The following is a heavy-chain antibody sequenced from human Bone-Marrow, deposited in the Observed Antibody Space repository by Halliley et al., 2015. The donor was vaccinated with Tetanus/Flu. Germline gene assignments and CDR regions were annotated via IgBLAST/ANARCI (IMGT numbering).Heavy chain of an antibody. CDR2: IDQGGSEE. J-gene: IGHJ4*02. V-gene: IGHV3-7*03. CDR3: VRGGPWHRH. Sequence: KGLGGVANIDQGGSEEHYVDSLKGRFTVSRDNAKNSLYLQMNSLIHEDTAVYYCVRGGPWHRHWGQGTLVTVSS. D-gene: IGHD2-15*01.